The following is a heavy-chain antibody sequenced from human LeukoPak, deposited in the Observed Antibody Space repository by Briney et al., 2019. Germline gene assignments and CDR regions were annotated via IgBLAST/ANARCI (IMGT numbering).Heavy chain of an antibody. CDR2: VFDSGST. D-gene: IGHD6-13*01. CDR3: ARGYSSSWNYLDY. J-gene: IGHJ4*02. V-gene: IGHV4-59*01. CDR1: GGSISNYW. Sequence: PSETLSLTCTVSGGSISNYWWSWIRQPPGKGLEWIGYVFDSGSTNYNPSLKSRVTISVDTSKKQFSLKVSSVTAADTAVYYCARGYSSSWNYLDYWGQGTLVTVSS.